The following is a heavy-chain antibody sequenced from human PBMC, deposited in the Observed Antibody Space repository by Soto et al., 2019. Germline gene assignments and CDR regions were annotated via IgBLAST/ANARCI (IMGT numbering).Heavy chain of an antibody. CDR3: ARRSLPGGTNWLDS. D-gene: IGHD6-13*01. V-gene: IGHV4-39*01. J-gene: IGHJ5*01. CDR2: ISYSGST. CDR1: GGSITGYY. Sequence: PSETLSLTCTVSGGSITGYYWGWVRQSPLKGLEWIASISYSGSTYCNPSLKSRVTISVDTSQNQFSLKLSSVTAADTAVYYCARRSLPGGTNWLDSWGQGTLVTVSS.